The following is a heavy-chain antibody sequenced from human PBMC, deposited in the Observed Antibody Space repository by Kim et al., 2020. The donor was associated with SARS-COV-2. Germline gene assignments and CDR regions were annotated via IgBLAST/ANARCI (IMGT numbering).Heavy chain of an antibody. D-gene: IGHD3-10*01. V-gene: IGHV4-4*07. CDR3: ARERWFGELLYGGDYYGMDV. CDR2: IYTSGST. J-gene: IGHJ6*02. CDR1: GGSISSYY. Sequence: SETLSLTCTVSGGSISSYYWSWIRQPAGKGLEWIGRIYTSGSTHYNPSLKSRVTMSVDTSKNQFSLKLSSVTAADTAVYYCARERWFGELLYGGDYYGMDVWGQGTTVTVSS.